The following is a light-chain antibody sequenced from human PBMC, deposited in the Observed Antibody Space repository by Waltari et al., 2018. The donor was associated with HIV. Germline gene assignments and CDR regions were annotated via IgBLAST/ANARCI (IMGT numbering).Light chain of an antibody. CDR2: GDS. Sequence: QSALTQEVSVSGTVGQKVTLSCTGNSNNVGTYAVGWYQQISHGAPKTVMFGDSLPSGIPYRFSGSKSGTTASLTISGLQPEDDADYYCSTWDYSLSAPLFGGGTKLTVL. J-gene: IGLJ2*01. CDR3: STWDYSLSAPL. V-gene: IGLV1-36*01. CDR1: SNNVGTYA.